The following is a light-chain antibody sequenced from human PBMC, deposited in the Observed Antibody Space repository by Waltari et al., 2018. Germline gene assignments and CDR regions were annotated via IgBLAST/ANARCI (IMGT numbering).Light chain of an antibody. CDR3: AAWDGGVSGPHV. CDR1: SSNIGSNY. Sequence: QSVLTQPPSASGTPGQRVTISCSGSSSNIGSNYVYWYQHRPGTTPKLLISRHDQRPSGVPDRFSGSKSGTSASLDISGLRSEDEGDYYCAAWDGGVSGPHVFGTGTKVTVL. V-gene: IGLV1-47*01. J-gene: IGLJ1*01. CDR2: RHD.